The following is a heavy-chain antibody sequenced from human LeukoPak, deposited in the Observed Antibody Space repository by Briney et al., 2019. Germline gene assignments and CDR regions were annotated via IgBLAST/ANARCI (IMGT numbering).Heavy chain of an antibody. V-gene: IGHV4-39*07. J-gene: IGHJ4*02. CDR1: GGSISSSSYY. Sequence: SETLSLTCTVSGGSISSSSYYWGWIRQPPGKGLEWIGSIYYSGSTYYNPSLKSRVTISVDTSKNQFSLKLSSVTAADTAVYYCARTYCSNTSCYTFDYWGQGTLVTVSS. D-gene: IGHD2-2*02. CDR2: IYYSGST. CDR3: ARTYCSNTSCYTFDY.